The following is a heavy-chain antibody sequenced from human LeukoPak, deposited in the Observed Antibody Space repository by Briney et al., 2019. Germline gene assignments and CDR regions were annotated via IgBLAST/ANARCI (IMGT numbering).Heavy chain of an antibody. CDR2: INHSGST. D-gene: IGHD3-10*01. J-gene: IGHJ4*02. V-gene: IGHV4-34*01. CDR1: GGSFSGYC. CDR3: ARRVRGYSYGSGTQYYFDY. Sequence: SETLSLTCAVYGGSFSGYCWSWIRQPPGKGLEWIGEINHSGSTNYNPSLKSRVTVSVDTSKNQLSLKLSSVTAADTAVYYCARRVRGYSYGSGTQYYFDYWGQGTLVTVSS.